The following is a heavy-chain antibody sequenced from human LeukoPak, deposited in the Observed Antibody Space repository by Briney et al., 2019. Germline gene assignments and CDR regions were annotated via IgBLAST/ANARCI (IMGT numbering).Heavy chain of an antibody. D-gene: IGHD2-15*01. CDR3: TRDSVVVAATSFDY. V-gene: IGHV1-18*01. Sequence: ASVKVSCNASGYTFTSYGISWVRQATGQGLEWIGWISAYNVNTNYAQKLQGRVTMPTATSTTTAYMKLRRLTSDDTTVYYITRDSVVVAATSFDYWGQGTLVTLSS. J-gene: IGHJ4*02. CDR1: GYTFTSYG. CDR2: ISAYNVNT.